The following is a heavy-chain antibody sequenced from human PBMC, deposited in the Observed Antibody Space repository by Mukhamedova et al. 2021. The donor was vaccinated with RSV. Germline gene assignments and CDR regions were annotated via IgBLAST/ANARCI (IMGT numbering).Heavy chain of an antibody. D-gene: IGHD3-22*01. CDR3: ARSMIVVTNAFDI. CDR2: GGGST. V-gene: IGHV3-66*02. Sequence: GGGSTYYADSVKGRFTISRDNSKNTPYLQMNSLRAVDTAVYYCARSMIVVTNAFDIWGQGTMVTVSS. J-gene: IGHJ3*02.